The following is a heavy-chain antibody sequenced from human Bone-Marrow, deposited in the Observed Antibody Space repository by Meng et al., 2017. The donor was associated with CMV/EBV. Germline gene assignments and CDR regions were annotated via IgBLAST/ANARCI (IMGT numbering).Heavy chain of an antibody. CDR3: ARDGKKAQYYYDSSGYYTY. Sequence: ASVKVSCKASGYTFTGYYMHWVRQAPGQGLEWMGWINPNSGGTNYAQKFQGRVTMTRDRSISTAYMEVSRLRSDDTAVYYCARDGKKAQYYYDSSGYYTYWGQGTLVTVSS. D-gene: IGHD3-22*01. CDR2: INPNSGGT. J-gene: IGHJ4*02. CDR1: GYTFTGYY. V-gene: IGHV1-2*02.